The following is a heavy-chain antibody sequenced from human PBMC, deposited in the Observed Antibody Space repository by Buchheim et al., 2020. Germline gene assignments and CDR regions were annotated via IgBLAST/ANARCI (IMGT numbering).Heavy chain of an antibody. CDR2: INPNSCGT. CDR1: GYTFTGYY. J-gene: IGHJ4*02. V-gene: IGHV1-2*02. D-gene: IGHD3-10*01. CDR3: ARGFGITMVRGVAPTFDY. Sequence: QVQLVQSGADVKKPGASVKVSCKASGYTFTGYYMHWVRQAPGQGLEWMGCINPNSCGTNYSQKFQGRVTMTRDTSISTSYLELSRLRSDNTAVYYCARGFGITMVRGVAPTFDYWGQGTL.